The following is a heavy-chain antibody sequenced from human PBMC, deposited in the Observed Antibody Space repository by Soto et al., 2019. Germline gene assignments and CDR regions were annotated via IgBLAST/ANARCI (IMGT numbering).Heavy chain of an antibody. Sequence: LRLSCAASGFTFSNYAMSWIRQAPGKGLEWVSTIRETGNTYYADSVRGRFATSRDNSENTLYLQMSSLRAEDTAVYYCAKQQMGVIRALDYWGQGTLVTV. J-gene: IGHJ4*02. V-gene: IGHV3-23*01. CDR2: IRETGNT. CDR1: GFTFSNYA. D-gene: IGHD1-26*01. CDR3: AKQQMGVIRALDY.